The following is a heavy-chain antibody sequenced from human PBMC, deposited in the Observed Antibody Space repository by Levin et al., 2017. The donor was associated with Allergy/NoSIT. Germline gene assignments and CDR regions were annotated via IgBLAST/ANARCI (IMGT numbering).Heavy chain of an antibody. V-gene: IGHV3-33*01. D-gene: IGHD3-22*01. Sequence: GESLKISCEASGFSFSSYAMHWVRQAPGKGLEWVALIWFDGGNKYYADSVKGRFTISRDNSKNTLDLEMSSLRAEDTAVYYCARDRYYYESSSYSYLYDYSGMDVWGPGTTVTVS. CDR1: GFSFSSYA. J-gene: IGHJ6*02. CDR2: IWFDGGNK. CDR3: ARDRYYYESSSYSYLYDYSGMDV.